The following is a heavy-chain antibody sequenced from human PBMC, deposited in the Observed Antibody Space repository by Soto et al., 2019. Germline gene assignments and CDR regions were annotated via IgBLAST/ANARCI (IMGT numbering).Heavy chain of an antibody. CDR2: IYYSGST. Sequence: QVQLQESGPGLVKPSETLSLTCTVSGGSISSYYWSWIRQPPGKGLEWIGYIYYSGSTNYNPSLKSRVTISVDTSKNQFSLKLSSVTAADTAVYYCARELVPAAQTGGFDYWGQGTLVTVSS. CDR1: GGSISSYY. CDR3: ARELVPAAQTGGFDY. J-gene: IGHJ4*02. V-gene: IGHV4-59*01. D-gene: IGHD2-2*01.